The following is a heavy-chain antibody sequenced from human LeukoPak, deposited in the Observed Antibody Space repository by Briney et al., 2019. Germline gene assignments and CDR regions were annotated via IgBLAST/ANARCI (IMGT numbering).Heavy chain of an antibody. V-gene: IGHV3-21*01. CDR1: GFTFSSYS. Sequence: AGVSLRLSCAASGFTFSSYSMNWVRQGPGKGLEWVSSISSSSSYIYYADSVKGRFTISRDNAKNSLYLQMNSLRAEDTAVYYCARGRVTMVRGATHYYYYGMDVWGQGTTVTVSS. D-gene: IGHD3-10*01. CDR3: ARGRVTMVRGATHYYYYGMDV. J-gene: IGHJ6*02. CDR2: ISSSSSYI.